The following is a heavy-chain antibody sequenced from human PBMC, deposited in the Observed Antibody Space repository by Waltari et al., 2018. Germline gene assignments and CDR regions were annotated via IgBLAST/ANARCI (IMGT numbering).Heavy chain of an antibody. V-gene: IGHV4-59*01. D-gene: IGHD2-15*01. CDR2: IYYSGST. CDR1: GGSISSYY. Sequence: QVQLQESGPGLVKPSETLSLTCTVSGGSISSYYWSWLRQPPGKGLEWIGYIYYSGSTNYNPSLKSRVTISVDTSKNQFSLKLSSVTAADTAVYYCARDGRDGRDCSGGSCYSYYYYGMDVWGQGTTVTVSS. J-gene: IGHJ6*02. CDR3: ARDGRDGRDCSGGSCYSYYYYGMDV.